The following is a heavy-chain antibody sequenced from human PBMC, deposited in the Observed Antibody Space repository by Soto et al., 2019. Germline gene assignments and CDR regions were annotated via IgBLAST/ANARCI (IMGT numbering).Heavy chain of an antibody. CDR3: TPVGGYDQNHYDY. V-gene: IGHV3-73*01. Sequence: GGSLRLSCAASGFTFSGSAMHWVRQASGKGLEWVGRIRSKANSYATAYAASVKGRFTISRDDSKKTAYLQMNSLKTEDTAVYYCTPVGGYDQNHYDYWGQGTLVTVSS. D-gene: IGHD5-12*01. CDR2: IRSKANSYAT. J-gene: IGHJ4*02. CDR1: GFTFSGSA.